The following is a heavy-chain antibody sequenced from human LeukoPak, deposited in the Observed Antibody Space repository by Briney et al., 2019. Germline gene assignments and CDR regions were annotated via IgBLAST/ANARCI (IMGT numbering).Heavy chain of an antibody. CDR2: ISSSSYI. CDR1: GFTFSSYN. V-gene: IGHV3-21*01. D-gene: IGHD6-13*01. J-gene: IGHJ6*02. Sequence: GGSLRLSCAASGFTFSSYNMNWVRQAPGKGLEWVSSISSSSYIYYADSVKGRFTISRDNAKNSLYLQMNSLRAEDTAVYYCARDKIAAAGTDYYYGMDVWGQGTTVTVSS. CDR3: ARDKIAAAGTDYYYGMDV.